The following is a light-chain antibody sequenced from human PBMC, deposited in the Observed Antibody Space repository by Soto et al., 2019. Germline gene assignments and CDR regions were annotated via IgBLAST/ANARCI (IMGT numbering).Light chain of an antibody. J-gene: IGKJ1*01. CDR2: GAS. Sequence: EIVLTQYPATVSLSPGERATLSCRASQSVSSYLAWYQQKPGQAPRLLIYGASSRATGIPDRFSGSGSGTDFTLTISTLQPEDFAVYYCHHYGRSPGTFGQGTKVEIK. CDR3: HHYGRSPGT. CDR1: QSVSSY. V-gene: IGKV3-20*01.